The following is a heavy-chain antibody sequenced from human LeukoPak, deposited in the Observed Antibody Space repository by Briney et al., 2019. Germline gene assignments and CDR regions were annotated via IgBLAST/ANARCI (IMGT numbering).Heavy chain of an antibody. CDR1: GFTVSSNY. V-gene: IGHV3-48*01. J-gene: IGHJ4*02. Sequence: QPGRSLRLSCAASGFTVSSNYMSWVRQAPGKGLEWVSYISSSSSTIYYGGSVKGRFTVSRDNAKNSLYLQMNSLRAEDTAVYFCARDSYSKNDYWGQGTLVTVSS. CDR2: ISSSSSTI. D-gene: IGHD4-11*01. CDR3: ARDSYSKNDY.